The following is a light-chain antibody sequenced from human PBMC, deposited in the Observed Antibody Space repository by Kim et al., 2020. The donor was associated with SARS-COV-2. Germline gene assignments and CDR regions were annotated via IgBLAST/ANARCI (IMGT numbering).Light chain of an antibody. V-gene: IGKV1-5*03. CDR1: YTICDS. CDR2: KAT. CDR3: QQYNSYSQWT. J-gene: IGKJ1*01. Sequence: VGDRVHIHLQTRYTICDSFALDPQKPGKAPKLLIYKATILESGVPSRFSGSGSGTEFTLTISSLQPDDFAIYYCQQYNSYSQWTFGHGTKVDIK.